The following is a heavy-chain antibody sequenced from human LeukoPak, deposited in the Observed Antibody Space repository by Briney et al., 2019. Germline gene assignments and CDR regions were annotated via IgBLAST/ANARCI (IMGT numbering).Heavy chain of an antibody. CDR1: GYTFTGYY. CDR2: INPNSGGT. CDR3: ARDLGSTRGY. D-gene: IGHD2-2*01. V-gene: IGHV1-2*06. J-gene: IGHJ4*02. Sequence: ASVKVSCKASGYTFTGYYIHWVRQAPGQGLEWMGRINPNSGGTNYAQKFQGRVTMTRDTSISTAYMELRRLRSDDTAVYFCARDLGSTRGYWGQGTLVTVSS.